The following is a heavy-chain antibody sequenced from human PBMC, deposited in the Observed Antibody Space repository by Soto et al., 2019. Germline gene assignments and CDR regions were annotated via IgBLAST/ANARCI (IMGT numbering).Heavy chain of an antibody. CDR2: ISGSGGST. V-gene: IGHV3-23*01. CDR1: GFTFSSYA. J-gene: IGHJ6*02. Sequence: PGGSLRLSCAASGFTFSSYAMSWFRQAPGKGLEWVSTISGSGGSTYYADSVKGRFTISRDNSKNTLYLQMNSLRAEDTAVYYCASGYYTQYYYYGMDVWGQGTTVTVSS. CDR3: ASGYYTQYYYYGMDV. D-gene: IGHD3-3*01.